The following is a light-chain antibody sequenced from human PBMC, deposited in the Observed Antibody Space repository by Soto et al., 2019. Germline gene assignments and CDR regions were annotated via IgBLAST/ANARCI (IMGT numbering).Light chain of an antibody. CDR1: SGSIASNF. J-gene: IGLJ3*02. CDR2: EDD. Sequence: NFMLSQPHSVSESPGKTVTISCTRSSGSIASNFVLWYQQRPGSAPTTVIFEDDQRSSGVPDRFSASIDSSSNSASLTISGLKTEDEADYYCQSYGSFIWVFGGGTKLTVL. V-gene: IGLV6-57*03. CDR3: QSYGSFIWV.